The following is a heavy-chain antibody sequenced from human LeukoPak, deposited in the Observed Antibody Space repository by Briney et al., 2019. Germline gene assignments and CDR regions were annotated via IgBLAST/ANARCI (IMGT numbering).Heavy chain of an antibody. CDR2: IWYDGSIQ. Sequence: GGSLRLSCAASGFTVSSYGMHWVRQPPGRGLEWVVAIWYDGSIQYYADSVRGRFTISRDNSKNTLYLQMDSLRAEDTAVYYCARAGYCSGGSCYGSDYWGQGNLVSVSS. V-gene: IGHV3-33*01. CDR1: GFTVSSYG. CDR3: ARAGYCSGGSCYGSDY. J-gene: IGHJ4*02. D-gene: IGHD2-15*01.